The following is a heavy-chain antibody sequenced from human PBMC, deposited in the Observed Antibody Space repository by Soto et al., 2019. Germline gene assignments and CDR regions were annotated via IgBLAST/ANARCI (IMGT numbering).Heavy chain of an antibody. V-gene: IGHV3-23*01. CDR2: SSGRGASS. D-gene: IGHD1-26*01. CDR1: GFRFGGYA. Sequence: GGSLRLPCAASGFRFGGYAMIWVCQAPGKGPEWGAASSGRGASSFFADSVRGRFVISGDYGQNTVFLQMRSRRAEDTAVYYCAKGGWSYTNYYFDTWGRGTMVTVSS. CDR3: AKGGWSYTNYYFDT. J-gene: IGHJ4*02.